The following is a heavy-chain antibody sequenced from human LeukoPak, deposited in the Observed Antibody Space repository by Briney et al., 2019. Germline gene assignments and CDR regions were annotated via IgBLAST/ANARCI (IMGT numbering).Heavy chain of an antibody. V-gene: IGHV4-59*08. J-gene: IGHJ6*02. CDR3: ARHSSVTTQYYYGMDV. CDR2: LYYGGST. CDR1: GGSISGYY. Sequence: SETLSLTCTVSGGSISGYYWTWIRQPPGKGLEWIGYLYYGGSTIYNPSLKSRVTISVDTSKNQFSLKLSSVTAADTAVYYCARHSSVTTQYYYGMDVWGQGTTVTVSS. D-gene: IGHD4-17*01.